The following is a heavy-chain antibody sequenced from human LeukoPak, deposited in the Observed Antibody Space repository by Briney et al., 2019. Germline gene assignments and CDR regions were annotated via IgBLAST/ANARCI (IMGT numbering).Heavy chain of an antibody. CDR3: ARQFTIFGVVKDTDAFDI. D-gene: IGHD3-3*01. J-gene: IGHJ3*02. V-gene: IGHV4-39*01. CDR1: GGSISSSSYY. Sequence: TSETLSLTCTVSGGSISSSSYYWGWIRQPPGKGLEWIGRIYYSGSTYYNPSLKSRVTISVDTSKNQFSLKLSSVTAADTAVYYCARQFTIFGVVKDTDAFDIWGQGTMVTVSS. CDR2: IYYSGST.